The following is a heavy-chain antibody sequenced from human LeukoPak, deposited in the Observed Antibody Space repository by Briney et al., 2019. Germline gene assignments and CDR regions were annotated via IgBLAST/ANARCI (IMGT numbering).Heavy chain of an antibody. CDR2: INHSGST. V-gene: IGHV4-34*01. Sequence: SETLSLTCAVYGGSFSDYYWSWIRQPPGKGLEWIGEINHSGSTNYNPSLKSRVTISLDRSKNQFSLNLRSVTAADTAVYYCARSQKGFWSWFPIWGQGTMVTVSS. D-gene: IGHD3-3*01. CDR3: ARSQKGFWSWFPI. J-gene: IGHJ3*02. CDR1: GGSFSDYY.